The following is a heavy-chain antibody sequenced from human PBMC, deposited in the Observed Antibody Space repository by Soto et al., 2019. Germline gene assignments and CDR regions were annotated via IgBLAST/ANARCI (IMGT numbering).Heavy chain of an antibody. CDR1: GFTFSSYA. Sequence: QVQLVESGGGVVQPGRSLRLSCAASGFTFSSYAMHWVRQAPGKGLEWVAVISYDGSNKYYADSVKGRFTISRDNSKNTLYLQMNSLRAEDTAVYYCARHRLRYNWNDFPYYYYGKDVWGQGTTVTVSS. CDR2: ISYDGSNK. J-gene: IGHJ6*02. V-gene: IGHV3-30-3*01. CDR3: ARHRLRYNWNDFPYYYYGKDV. D-gene: IGHD1-1*01.